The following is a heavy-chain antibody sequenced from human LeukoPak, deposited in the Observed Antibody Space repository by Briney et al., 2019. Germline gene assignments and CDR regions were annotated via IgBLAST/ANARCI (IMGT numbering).Heavy chain of an antibody. D-gene: IGHD3-22*01. V-gene: IGHV1-18*01. CDR3: ARIYYYDSSGYSRLYYFDY. Sequence: ASVKVSCKASGYTFTSYGISWVRQAPGQGLEWMGWISAYNGNTNYAQKLQGRVTMTTDTSTSTAYMELRSLRSDDTAVYYCARIYYYDSSGYSRLYYFDYWGQGTLVTVSS. CDR1: GYTFTSYG. J-gene: IGHJ4*02. CDR2: ISAYNGNT.